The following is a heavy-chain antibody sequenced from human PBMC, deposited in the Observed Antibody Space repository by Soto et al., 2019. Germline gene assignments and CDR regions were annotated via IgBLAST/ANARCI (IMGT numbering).Heavy chain of an antibody. V-gene: IGHV3-30-3*01. CDR2: ISYDGSNK. CDR3: ARDRYDSSGYYPVYYYYYGMDV. CDR1: GFTFSSYA. J-gene: IGHJ6*02. D-gene: IGHD3-22*01. Sequence: GGSLRLSCAASGFTFSSYAMHWVRQAPGKGLEWVAVISYDGSNKYYADSVKGRFTISRDNSKNTLYLQMNSLRAEDTAVYYCARDRYDSSGYYPVYYYYYGMDVWGQGTTVTVSS.